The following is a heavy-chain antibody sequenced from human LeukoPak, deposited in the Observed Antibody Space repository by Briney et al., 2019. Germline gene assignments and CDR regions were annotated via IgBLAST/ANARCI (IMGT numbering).Heavy chain of an antibody. Sequence: QSGGSLRLSCAASGFTFSSYAMSWVRQAPGKGLEWVSAISGSGGSTYYADSVKGRFTISRDNSKNTLYLQMNSLRAEDTAVYYCAKDRFVRLGQLDHFDYWGQGTLVTVSS. CDR2: ISGSGGST. D-gene: IGHD6-13*01. CDR1: GFTFSSYA. V-gene: IGHV3-23*01. J-gene: IGHJ4*02. CDR3: AKDRFVRLGQLDHFDY.